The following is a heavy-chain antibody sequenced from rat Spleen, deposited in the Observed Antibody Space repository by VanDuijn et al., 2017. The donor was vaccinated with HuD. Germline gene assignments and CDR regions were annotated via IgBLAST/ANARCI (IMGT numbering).Heavy chain of an antibody. J-gene: IGHJ2*01. CDR1: GFSLISYG. CDR3: ARGWDDYYFDF. V-gene: IGHV2-13*01. Sequence: QVQLKESGPGLVQPSQTLSLSCTVSGFSLISYGVNWVRQSPGQGLEWMGGIWGDGSTKYNSALKSRLSISRDTSKSQVFLKMNSLQTTDTATYFCARGWDDYYFDFWGQGVMVTVSS. CDR2: IWGDGST. D-gene: IGHD4-6*01.